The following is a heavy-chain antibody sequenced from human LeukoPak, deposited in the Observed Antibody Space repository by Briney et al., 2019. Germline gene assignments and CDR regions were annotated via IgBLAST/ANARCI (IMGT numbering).Heavy chain of an antibody. CDR2: MNPNSGNT. Sequence: ASVKVSCKASGYTFPSYGINWVRQATGQGLEWMGWMNPNSGNTGYAQKFQGRVTMTRTTSINTAYMELSRLRSDDTAVYYCARGWWDSSGYYYGFDYWGQGTLVTVSS. D-gene: IGHD3-22*01. CDR1: GYTFPSYG. V-gene: IGHV1-8*02. CDR3: ARGWWDSSGYYYGFDY. J-gene: IGHJ4*02.